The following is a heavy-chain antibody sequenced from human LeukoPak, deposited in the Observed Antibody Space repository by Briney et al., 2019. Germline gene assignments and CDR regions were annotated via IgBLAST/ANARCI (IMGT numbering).Heavy chain of an antibody. V-gene: IGHV1-69*13. J-gene: IGHJ4*02. CDR3: ARSWDPAMVSYFDY. D-gene: IGHD5-18*01. CDR1: GGTFSSYA. CDR2: IIPIFGTA. Sequence: SVKVSCKASGGTFSSYAISGVRQAPGQGLEWMGGIIPIFGTANYAQKFQGRVTITADESTSTAYMELSSLRSEDTAVYYCARSWDPAMVSYFDYWGQGTLVTVSS.